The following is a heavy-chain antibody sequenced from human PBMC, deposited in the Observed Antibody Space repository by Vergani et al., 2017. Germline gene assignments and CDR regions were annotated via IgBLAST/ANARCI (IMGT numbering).Heavy chain of an antibody. CDR2: INTGNGNT. CDR1: GYTFTSYA. D-gene: IGHD6-19*01. Sequence: QVQLVQSGAEVKKPGASVKVSCKASGYTFTSYAMHWVRQAPGQRLEWMGWINTGNGNTKYSQKFKGRVTITRDTSASTAYMELSSLRSEDTAVYYCARDRSSGWADNWFDPWGQGTLVTVSS. J-gene: IGHJ5*02. V-gene: IGHV1-3*04. CDR3: ARDRSSGWADNWFDP.